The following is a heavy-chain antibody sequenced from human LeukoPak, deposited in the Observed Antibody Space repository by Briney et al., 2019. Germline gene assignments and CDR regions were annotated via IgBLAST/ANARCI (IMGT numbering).Heavy chain of an antibody. J-gene: IGHJ4*02. CDR2: ISYDAKSN. CDR3: ARDAPEAYCGGDCYSY. D-gene: IGHD2-21*02. V-gene: IGHV3-30*04. Sequence: PGGSLRLSCAASGFTFSTYAMHWVRQAPGKGLEWVAVISYDAKSNYHVDSVKGRFTISRDNAKNSLFLQMNSLRAEDTAVYYCARDAPEAYCGGDCYSYWGQGTLVTVSS. CDR1: GFTFSTYA.